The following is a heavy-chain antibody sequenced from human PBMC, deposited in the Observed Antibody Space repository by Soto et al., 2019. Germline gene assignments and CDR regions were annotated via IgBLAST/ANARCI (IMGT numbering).Heavy chain of an antibody. CDR3: ARSSGGNFGIIIEGSNWFDP. V-gene: IGHV1-46*01. D-gene: IGHD3-3*01. Sequence: QVQLVQSGAEVKRPGASVKVSCKAPGDTFTSYYLNWVRQAPGQGLEWMGVINPHGGSTKYAQKFQGRITMTIDTSRSTVYMELSSLRPDDTAIYYCARSSGGNFGIIIEGSNWFDPWGQGTLVTVSS. CDR1: GDTFTSYY. CDR2: INPHGGST. J-gene: IGHJ5*02.